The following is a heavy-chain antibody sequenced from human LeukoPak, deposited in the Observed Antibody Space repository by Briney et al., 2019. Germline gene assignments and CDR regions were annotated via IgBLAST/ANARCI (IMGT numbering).Heavy chain of an antibody. Sequence: PSQTLSLTCTVSGGSISSGSYYWSWIRQPPGKGLEWIGRIYTSGSTNYNPSLKSRVTISVDTSKNQFSLKLSSVTAADTAVYYCARDGLPAVDRWFDPWGQGTLVTVSS. CDR2: IYTSGST. V-gene: IGHV4-61*02. CDR1: GGSISSGSYY. D-gene: IGHD3-22*01. J-gene: IGHJ5*02. CDR3: ARDGLPAVDRWFDP.